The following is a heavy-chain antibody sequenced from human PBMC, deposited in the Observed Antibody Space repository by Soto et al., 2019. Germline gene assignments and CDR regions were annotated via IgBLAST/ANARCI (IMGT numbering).Heavy chain of an antibody. D-gene: IGHD5-18*01. V-gene: IGHV1-69*13. CDR3: ARVVGNVDTAMAKYYYYGMDV. CDR2: IIPIFGTA. CDR1: GGTFSSYA. Sequence: SVKVSCKASGGTFSSYAISWVRQAPGQGLEWMGGIIPIFGTANYAQKFQGRVTITADGSTSTAYMELSSLRSEDTAVYYCARVVGNVDTAMAKYYYYGMDVWGQGTTVTVSS. J-gene: IGHJ6*02.